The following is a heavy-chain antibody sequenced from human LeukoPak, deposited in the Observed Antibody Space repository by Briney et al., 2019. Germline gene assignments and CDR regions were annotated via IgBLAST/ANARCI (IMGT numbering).Heavy chain of an antibody. CDR3: ARRYCSSTSCYTEGYYYYYYMDV. V-gene: IGHV3-20*04. CDR2: INWNGGST. J-gene: IGHJ6*03. CDR1: GFTFDDYG. Sequence: PGGSLRLSCAASGFTFDDYGMSWVRQAPGKGLEWVSGINWNGGSTVYADSVKGRFTISRDNAKNSLYLQMNSLRAEDTAVYYCARRYCSSTSCYTEGYYYYYYMDVWGKGTTVTVSS. D-gene: IGHD2-2*02.